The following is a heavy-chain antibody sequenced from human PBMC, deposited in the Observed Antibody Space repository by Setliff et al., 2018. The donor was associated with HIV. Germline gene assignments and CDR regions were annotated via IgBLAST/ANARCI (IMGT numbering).Heavy chain of an antibody. CDR1: GATFSTYT. Sequence: GASVKVSCKASGATFSTYTINWVRQAPGQGLEWMGGIIPILGTADANYPRKFQGRVTITADESTTTAYMELSSLRSEDTAVYFCATGRHYYDSSDYPANPFDVWGQGTMVTVSS. V-gene: IGHV1-69*13. CDR2: IIPILGTADA. J-gene: IGHJ3*01. D-gene: IGHD3-22*01. CDR3: ATGRHYYDSSDYPANPFDV.